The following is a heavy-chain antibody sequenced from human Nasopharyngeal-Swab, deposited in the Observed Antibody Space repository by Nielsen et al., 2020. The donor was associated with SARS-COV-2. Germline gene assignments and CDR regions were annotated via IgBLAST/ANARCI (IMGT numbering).Heavy chain of an antibody. D-gene: IGHD5-18*01. Sequence: SETLSLTCTVSGCSISSGSYYWSWIRQPAGKGLEWIGRIYTSGSTNYNPSLKSRVTISVDTSKNQFSLKLSSVTAADTAVYYCAYTAAAVKNFGMDVWGQGTTVTVSS. CDR3: AYTAAAVKNFGMDV. CDR2: IYTSGST. CDR1: GCSISSGSYY. V-gene: IGHV4-61*02. J-gene: IGHJ6*02.